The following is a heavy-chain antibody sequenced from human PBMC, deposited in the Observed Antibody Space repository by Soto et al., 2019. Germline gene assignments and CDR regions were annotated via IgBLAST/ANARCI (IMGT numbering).Heavy chain of an antibody. CDR1: GYTFTSYG. V-gene: IGHV1-18*01. D-gene: IGHD6-19*01. J-gene: IGHJ3*02. Sequence: ASVKVSCKASGYTFTSYGISWVRQAPGQGLEWMGWISAYNGNTNYAQKLQGRVTMTTDTSTSTAYMELRSLRSDDTAVYYCARDSLEYSSGWVEGPDDAFDIWGQGTMVTVSS. CDR2: ISAYNGNT. CDR3: ARDSLEYSSGWVEGPDDAFDI.